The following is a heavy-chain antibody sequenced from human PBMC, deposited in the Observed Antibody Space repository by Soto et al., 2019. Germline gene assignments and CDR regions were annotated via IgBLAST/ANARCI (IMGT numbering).Heavy chain of an antibody. CDR3: AKDQSVVVVAATPVPDY. D-gene: IGHD2-15*01. J-gene: IGHJ4*02. CDR2: ISGSGGST. CDR1: GFTFSSYA. Sequence: GGSLRLSCAASGFTFSSYAMSWVRQAPGKGLEWVSAISGSGGSTYYADSVKGRSTISRDNSKNTLYLQMNSLRAEDTAVYYCAKDQSVVVVAATPVPDYWGQGTLVTVSS. V-gene: IGHV3-23*01.